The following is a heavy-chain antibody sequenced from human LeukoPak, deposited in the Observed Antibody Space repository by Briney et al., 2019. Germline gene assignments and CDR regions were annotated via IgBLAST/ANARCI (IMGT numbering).Heavy chain of an antibody. CDR1: GYSFTTYW. Sequence: GESLKISCKGSGYSFTTYWIGWVRQMPGKGLEWMGIINPGDSTTKYSPSFQGQVTISADNSISTAYLQWSSLKASDTAIYYCARNAQQQNWFDPWGQGTLVTVSP. J-gene: IGHJ5*02. V-gene: IGHV5-51*01. CDR3: ARNAQQQNWFDP. CDR2: INPGDSTT. D-gene: IGHD1/OR15-1a*01.